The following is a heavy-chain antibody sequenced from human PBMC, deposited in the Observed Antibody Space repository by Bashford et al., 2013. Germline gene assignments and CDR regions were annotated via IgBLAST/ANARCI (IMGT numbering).Heavy chain of an antibody. CDR1: GFTFDDFA. Sequence: LRLSCAASGFTFDDFAMHWVRQAPGKGLEWVSGISWNSGSIDYADSVKGRFTISRDNPENSLYLQMNSLRAEDTAFYYCAKDKGGGTAYYRDFDYWGQGILVTVSS. J-gene: IGHJ4*02. CDR3: AKDKGGGTAYYRDFDY. CDR2: ISWNSGSI. D-gene: IGHD1-26*01. V-gene: IGHV3-9*01.